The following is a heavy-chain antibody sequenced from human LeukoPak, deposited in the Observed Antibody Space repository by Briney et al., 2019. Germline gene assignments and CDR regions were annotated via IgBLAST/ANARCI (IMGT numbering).Heavy chain of an antibody. CDR3: ARDRSDIVVVVAATRDNWFDP. J-gene: IGHJ5*02. V-gene: IGHV1-69*01. CDR2: IIPIFGTA. CDR1: GGTFSSYA. D-gene: IGHD2-15*01. Sequence: SVKVSCKASGGTFSSYAISWVRQAPGQGLEWMGGIIPIFGTANYAQKFQGRVTITADESTSTAYMELSSLGSEDTAVYYCARDRSDIVVVVAATRDNWFDPWGQGTLVTVSS.